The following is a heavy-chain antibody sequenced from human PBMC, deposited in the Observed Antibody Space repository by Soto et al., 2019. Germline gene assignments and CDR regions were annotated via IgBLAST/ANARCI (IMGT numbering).Heavy chain of an antibody. CDR3: ARGSPDYYGSGSYYYYGMDV. CDR1: GFTFSSYS. D-gene: IGHD3-10*01. CDR2: ISSSSSTI. Sequence: GGSLRLSCAASGFTFSSYSMNWVRQAPGKGLEWVSYISSSSSTIYYADSVKGRFTISRDNAKNSLYLQMNSLRAEDTAVYYCARGSPDYYGSGSYYYYGMDVWGQGTTVTVSS. J-gene: IGHJ6*02. V-gene: IGHV3-48*01.